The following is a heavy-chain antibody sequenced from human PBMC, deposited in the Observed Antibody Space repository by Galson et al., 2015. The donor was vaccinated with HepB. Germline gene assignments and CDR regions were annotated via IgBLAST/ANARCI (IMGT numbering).Heavy chain of an antibody. D-gene: IGHD6-19*01. CDR1: GFIFSSFD. CDR3: AKDPQRSSGWFSVEY. CDR2: VSNGGDRT. V-gene: IGHV3-23*01. Sequence: SLRLSCAASGFIFSSFDMIWVRQAPGKGLEWVSAVSNGGDRTYYADSVKGRFTISRDNAKNTVYLQMQSLRAEDTAVYYCAKDPQRSSGWFSVEYWGQGALVTVSS. J-gene: IGHJ4*02.